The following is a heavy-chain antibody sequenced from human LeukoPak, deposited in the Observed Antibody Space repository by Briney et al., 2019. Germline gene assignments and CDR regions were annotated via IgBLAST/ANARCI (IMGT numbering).Heavy chain of an antibody. J-gene: IGHJ4*02. CDR1: GFTFSSSG. CDR3: ARENGGPFDY. V-gene: IGHV3-33*01. D-gene: IGHD2-8*01. Sequence: GGSLRLSCTTSGFTFSSSGIHWVRQAPGKGLEWVALIWYDGSNKYYADSVRGRFTISRDNAKNSLYLQMNSLRAEDTAVYYCARENGGPFDYWGQGTLVTVSS. CDR2: IWYDGSNK.